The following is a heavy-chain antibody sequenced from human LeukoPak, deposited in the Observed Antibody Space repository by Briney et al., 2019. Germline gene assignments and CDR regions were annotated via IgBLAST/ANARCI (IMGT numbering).Heavy chain of an antibody. Sequence: PGGSLRLSCAASGFTFSSYWMSWVRQAPGKGLEWVANIKQDGSEKYYVDSVKGRFTISRDNAENTLYLQMNSLRAEDTAVYYCARGGDIWRSRSSGADWFDPWGQGTLVTVSS. J-gene: IGHJ5*02. CDR1: GFTFSSYW. D-gene: IGHD2-2*01. V-gene: IGHV3-7*01. CDR3: ARGGDIWRSRSSGADWFDP. CDR2: IKQDGSEK.